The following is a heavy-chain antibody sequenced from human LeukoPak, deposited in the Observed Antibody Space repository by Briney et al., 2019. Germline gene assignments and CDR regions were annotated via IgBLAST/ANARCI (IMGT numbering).Heavy chain of an antibody. CDR3: ARRITMIVMAHDAFDI. CDR2: ISSSSSTI. V-gene: IGHV3-48*02. Sequence: PGGSLKLSCAASGFTFSSYSMNWVRQAPGKGLEWVSYISSSSSTIYYADSVKGRFTISRDNAKNSLYLQMNSLRDEDTAVYYCARRITMIVMAHDAFDIWGQGTMVTVSS. CDR1: GFTFSSYS. D-gene: IGHD3-22*01. J-gene: IGHJ3*02.